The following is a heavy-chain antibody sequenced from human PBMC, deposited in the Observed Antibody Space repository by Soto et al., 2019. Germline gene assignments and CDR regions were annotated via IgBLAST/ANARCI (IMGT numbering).Heavy chain of an antibody. CDR3: AKENSGSTFAFDF. V-gene: IGHV3-23*01. D-gene: IGHD1-26*01. CDR2: ISGSGDGA. J-gene: IGHJ3*01. CDR1: GFTFSTHA. Sequence: EVQLLESGGGLAQPGGSLRLSCAASGFTFSTHAMSWVRQAPAKGLEWVSGISGSGDGACYADSVKGRFTISRDDSRNTLYLQMDSLRVEDTAIYYCAKENSGSTFAFDFWGQGTVVTASS.